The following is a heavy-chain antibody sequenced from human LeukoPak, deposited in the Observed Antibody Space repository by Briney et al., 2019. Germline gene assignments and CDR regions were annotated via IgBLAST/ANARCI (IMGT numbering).Heavy chain of an antibody. CDR2: IKSRTDGATT. J-gene: IGHJ4*02. V-gene: IGHV3-15*01. Sequence: GGSLRLSCEVSGFTFSNAWMSWVRQAPGKGREWVGRIKSRTDGATTEYIEPVKGRFTISRDDSKNVLYLQMNSLKTEDTAVYYCTTDYGFDYWGQGTLVTVSS. D-gene: IGHD3-16*01. CDR1: GFTFSNAW. CDR3: TTDYGFDY.